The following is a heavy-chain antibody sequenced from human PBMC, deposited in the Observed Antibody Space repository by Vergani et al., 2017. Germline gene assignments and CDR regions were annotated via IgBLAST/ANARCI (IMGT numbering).Heavy chain of an antibody. D-gene: IGHD4-17*01. V-gene: IGHV1-2*02. J-gene: IGHJ4*02. CDR2: INPNSGGT. Sequence: QVQLVQSGAEVKKPGASVKVSCKASGYTFTGYYMHWVRQAPGQGLEWMGWINPNSGGTNYAQKFQGRVTMTRDTSISTAYMELSRLRSDDTAVYYCARRRGKQSAEPESYGDLFDYWGQGTLVTVSS. CDR1: GYTFTGYY. CDR3: ARRRGKQSAEPESYGDLFDY.